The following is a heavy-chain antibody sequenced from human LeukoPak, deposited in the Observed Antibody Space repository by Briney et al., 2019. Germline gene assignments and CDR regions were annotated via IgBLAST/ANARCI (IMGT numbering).Heavy chain of an antibody. CDR2: IFYSGST. V-gene: IGHV4-59*08. Sequence: SETLSLTCTVSGGSISTEYWSWTRQPPGKGLEWIGDIFYSGSTTYNPSLKSRLTISVDTSKNRYSLKLSSVTAADTAIYYCARLSSGWFDHWGQGALVTVSS. J-gene: IGHJ5*02. CDR3: ARLSSGWFDH. CDR1: GGSISTEY. D-gene: IGHD6-19*01.